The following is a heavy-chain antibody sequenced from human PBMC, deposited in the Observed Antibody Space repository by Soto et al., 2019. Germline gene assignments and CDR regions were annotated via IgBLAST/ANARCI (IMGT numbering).Heavy chain of an antibody. CDR2: ISGSGGST. CDR1: GFTFSSYA. Sequence: GGSLRLSCAASGFTFSSYAMSRVRQAPGNGLEWVSAISGSGGSTYYADSVKGRFTISRDNSKNTLYLQMNSLRAEDTAVYYCAKDSPVTYAYYYYGMDVWGQGTTVTVSS. D-gene: IGHD4-17*01. V-gene: IGHV3-23*01. CDR3: AKDSPVTYAYYYYGMDV. J-gene: IGHJ6*02.